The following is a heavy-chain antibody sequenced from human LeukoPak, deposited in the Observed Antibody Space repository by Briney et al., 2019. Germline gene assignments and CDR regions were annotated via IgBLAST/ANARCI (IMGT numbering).Heavy chain of an antibody. V-gene: IGHV3-74*01. CDR1: GFSLSGYW. CDR2: MNSDGRTT. Sequence: PGGSLRLSCTASGFSLSGYWMHWVRQVPGKGLVWLSRMNSDGRTTNYADSVKGRFTLSRDNAKNTLYLQMNSLRAEDTAVYYCARDNSRYYGSGLTDVWGQGTTVTVSS. CDR3: ARDNSRYYGSGLTDV. J-gene: IGHJ6*02. D-gene: IGHD3-10*01.